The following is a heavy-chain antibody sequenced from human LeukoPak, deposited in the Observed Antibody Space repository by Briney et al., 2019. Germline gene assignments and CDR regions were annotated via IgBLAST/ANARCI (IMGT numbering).Heavy chain of an antibody. Sequence: GGSLRLSCAASGFTFSSYAMSWVRQAPGKGLEWVSAISGSGGSTYCADSVKGRFTISRDNSKNTLYLQMNSLRAEDTAVYYCAKDKLGWFGGIFDYWGQGTLVTVSS. CDR2: ISGSGGST. CDR1: GFTFSSYA. CDR3: AKDKLGWFGGIFDY. J-gene: IGHJ4*02. V-gene: IGHV3-23*01. D-gene: IGHD3-10*01.